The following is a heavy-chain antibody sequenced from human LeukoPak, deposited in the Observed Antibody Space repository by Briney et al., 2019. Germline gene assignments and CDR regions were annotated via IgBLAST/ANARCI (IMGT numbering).Heavy chain of an antibody. CDR3: TRLLGTMIVVVMDY. CDR2: IRSNTYGGKT. V-gene: IGHV3-49*03. CDR1: GFTLGDYA. Sequence: PGGSLRLSCSASGFTLGDYAMSWFRQAPGKGLEWVGFIRSNTYGGKTEYAASVRGRFTISRDDSKSIAYLQMNSLKTEDTAVYYCTRLLGTMIVVVMDYWGQGTLVTVSS. D-gene: IGHD3-22*01. J-gene: IGHJ4*02.